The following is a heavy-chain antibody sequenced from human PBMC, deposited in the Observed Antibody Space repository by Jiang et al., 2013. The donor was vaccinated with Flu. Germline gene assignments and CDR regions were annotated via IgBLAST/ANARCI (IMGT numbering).Heavy chain of an antibody. D-gene: IGHD5-18*01. J-gene: IGHJ4*02. CDR1: GYTSTDYF. CDR3: ARDPDTPMPIDF. V-gene: IGHV1-2*02. CDR2: IKIRTGET. Sequence: GAEVKKPGASVKVSCVASGYTSTDYFIHWVRQAPGQGLEWMGWIKIRTGETNYGQRFQDRVTLTRDTSVNTAYMELSGLRSADTAVYYCARDPDTPMPIDFWGQGTLVTVSS.